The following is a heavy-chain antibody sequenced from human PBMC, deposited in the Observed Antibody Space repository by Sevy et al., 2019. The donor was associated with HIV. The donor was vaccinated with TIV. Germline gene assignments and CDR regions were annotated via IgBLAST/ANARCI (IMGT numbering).Heavy chain of an antibody. CDR3: SRADTSSWYGDFYAMDV. V-gene: IGHV3-49*03. CDR2: IRSKTYGGTT. J-gene: IGHJ6*02. CDR1: GFTFRAHF. D-gene: IGHD6-13*01. Sequence: GGSLRLSCSASGFTFRAHFMSWFRQAPGKGLEWVSFIRSKTYGGTTEYAASVKGGFTVSRDDPKSIAYLQMDSLTTEDTAVYYCSRADTSSWYGDFYAMDVWGQGTTVTVSS.